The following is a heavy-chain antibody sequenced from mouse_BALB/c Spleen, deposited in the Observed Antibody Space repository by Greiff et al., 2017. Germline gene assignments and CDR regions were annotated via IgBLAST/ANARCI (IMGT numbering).Heavy chain of an antibody. CDR2: IDPANGNT. CDR1: GFNIKDTY. D-gene: IGHD2-2*01. CDR3: AGGGYLWYFDV. V-gene: IGHV14-3*02. J-gene: IGHJ1*01. Sequence: VQLQQSGAELVKPGASVKLSCTASGFNIKDTYMHWVKQRPEQGLEWIGRIDPANGNTKYDPKFQGKATITADTSSNTAYLQLSSLTSEDTAVYYCAGGGYLWYFDVWGAGTTVTVSS.